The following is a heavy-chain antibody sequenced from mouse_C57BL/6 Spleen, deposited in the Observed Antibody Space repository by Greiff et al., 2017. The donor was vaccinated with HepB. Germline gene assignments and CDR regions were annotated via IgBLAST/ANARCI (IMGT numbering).Heavy chain of an antibody. J-gene: IGHJ4*01. V-gene: IGHV2-2*01. CDR2: IWSGGST. Sequence: QVQLKESGPGLVQPSQILSITCTVSGFSLTSYGVHWVRQSPGKGLEWLGVIWSGGSTDYNAAFISRLSISKDNSKSQVFFKMNSLQADDTAIYYCARTKYGYDEDAMDYWGQGTSVTVSS. CDR1: GFSLTSYG. CDR3: ARTKYGYDEDAMDY. D-gene: IGHD2-2*01.